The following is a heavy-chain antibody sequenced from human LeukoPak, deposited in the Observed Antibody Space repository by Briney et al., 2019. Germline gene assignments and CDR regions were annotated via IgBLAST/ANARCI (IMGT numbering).Heavy chain of an antibody. CDR3: VRYRDYSYGMDV. Sequence: KAGGSLRPSCAASGFTFSSFGMNWVRQAPGKGLEWVSSISGSTTYIYYADSVKGRFTISRDNAKNSLYLQMNSLRAEDTALYYCVRYRDYSYGMDVWGQGTTVTVSS. CDR1: GFTFSSFG. D-gene: IGHD1-26*01. J-gene: IGHJ6*02. CDR2: ISGSTTYI. V-gene: IGHV3-21*01.